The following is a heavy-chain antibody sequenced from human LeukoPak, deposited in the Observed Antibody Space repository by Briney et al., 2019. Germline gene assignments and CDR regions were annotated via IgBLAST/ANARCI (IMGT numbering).Heavy chain of an antibody. CDR3: AREGSSGYYDY. D-gene: IGHD3-22*01. Sequence: GGSLRLSCAASGFTFSSYSMNWVRQAPGKGLEWVSSISSGSSYIYYADSVKGRFTISRDNAKNSLYLQMNSLRAEDTAVYYCAREGSSGYYDYWGQGTLVTVSS. CDR1: GFTFSSYS. CDR2: ISSGSSYI. J-gene: IGHJ4*02. V-gene: IGHV3-21*01.